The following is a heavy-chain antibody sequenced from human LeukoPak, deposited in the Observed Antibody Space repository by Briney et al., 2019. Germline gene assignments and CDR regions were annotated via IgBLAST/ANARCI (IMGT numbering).Heavy chain of an antibody. CDR1: GGTFSSYA. CDR2: INTNTGNP. Sequence: ASVKVSCKASGGTFSSYAMNWVRQAPGQGLEWMGWINTNTGNPTYAQGFTGRFVFSLDTSVSTAYLQISSLKAEDTAVYYCARLRGGSSYGDYLSATYYFDYWGQGTLVTVSS. CDR3: ARLRGGSSYGDYLSATYYFDY. D-gene: IGHD4-17*01. V-gene: IGHV7-4-1*02. J-gene: IGHJ4*02.